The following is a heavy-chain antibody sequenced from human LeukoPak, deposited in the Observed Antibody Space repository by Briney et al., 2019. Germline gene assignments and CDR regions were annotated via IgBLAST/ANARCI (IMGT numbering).Heavy chain of an antibody. D-gene: IGHD3-22*01. CDR2: ISSSGSTI. V-gene: IGHV3-11*04. J-gene: IGHJ4*02. CDR1: GFTFSDYY. CDR3: ARDLNYDSTYFDY. Sequence: GGSLRLSCAASGFTFSDYYMSWIRQAPGKGLEWVSYISSSGSTIYYADSVKGRFTISRDNTKNSLYLQMNSLRAEDTAVYYCARDLNYDSTYFDYWGQGTLVTVSS.